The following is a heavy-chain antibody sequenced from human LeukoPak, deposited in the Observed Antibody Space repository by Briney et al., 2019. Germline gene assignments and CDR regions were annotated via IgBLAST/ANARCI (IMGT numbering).Heavy chain of an antibody. CDR2: INPNSGGT. Sequence: ASVKVSCKASGSTFTSYYMHWVRQAPGQGLEWMGWINPNSGGTNYAQKFQGRVTMTRDTSISTAYMDLSRLRSDDTAVYYCARDSGSYSLNYWGQGTLVTVSS. J-gene: IGHJ4*02. CDR3: ARDSGSYSLNY. V-gene: IGHV1-2*02. CDR1: GSTFTSYY. D-gene: IGHD1-26*01.